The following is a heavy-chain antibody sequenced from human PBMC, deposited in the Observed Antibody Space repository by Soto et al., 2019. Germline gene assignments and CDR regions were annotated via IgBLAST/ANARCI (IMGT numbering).Heavy chain of an antibody. Sequence: EVQLVESGGGLVQPGGSLRLSCAASGFTFSSNWMHWVRQAPGKGPVWVSRIKSDGSITNYADAVKGRFTISRDNAKNILYLQMDSLRTEDTAVYYCAATVATRPNWGQGTLVTVSS. CDR3: AATVATRPN. CDR2: IKSDGSIT. V-gene: IGHV3-74*01. D-gene: IGHD2-21*01. J-gene: IGHJ4*02. CDR1: GFTFSSNW.